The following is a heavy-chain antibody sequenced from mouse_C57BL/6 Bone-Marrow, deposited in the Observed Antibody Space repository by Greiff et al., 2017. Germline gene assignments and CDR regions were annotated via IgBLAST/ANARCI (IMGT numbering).Heavy chain of an antibody. CDR1: GFNIKDDY. CDR2: IDPENGDT. CDR3: TTYYWYCDV. V-gene: IGHV14-4*01. J-gene: IGHJ1*03. Sequence: VQLQQSGAELVRPGASVKLSCTASGFNIKDDYMHWVKQRPEQGLEWIGWIDPENGDTEYASKFQGKATITADPSSNTAYLQLSSLTSEDTAVYYCTTYYWYCDVWGTGTTVTVSS.